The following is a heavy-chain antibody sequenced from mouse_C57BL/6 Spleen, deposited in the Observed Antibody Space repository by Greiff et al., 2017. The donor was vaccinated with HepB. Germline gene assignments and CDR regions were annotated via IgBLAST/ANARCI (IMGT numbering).Heavy chain of an antibody. CDR3: ARWTTVVATPDY. J-gene: IGHJ2*01. CDR2: IDPSDSYT. CDR1: GYTFTSYW. Sequence: QVQLQQPGAELVRPGPSVKLSCKASGYTFTSYWMHWVKQRPGQGLEWIGVIDPSDSYTNYNQKFKGKATLTVDTSSSTAYMQLSSLTSEDSAVYYCARWTTVVATPDYWGQGTTLTVSS. V-gene: IGHV1-59*01. D-gene: IGHD1-1*01.